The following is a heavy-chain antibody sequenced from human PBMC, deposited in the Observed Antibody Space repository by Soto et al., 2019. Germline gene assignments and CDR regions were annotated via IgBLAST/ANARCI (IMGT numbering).Heavy chain of an antibody. Sequence: GGSLRLSCASSGFTFSSYSMNLVRQAPGKGLEWVSYISSSSSSTIYYADSVKGRFTISRDNAKNSLYLQMNSLRAEDTAVYYCATEYYDFWSGYYTRAHYYMDVWGKGTTVTVSS. V-gene: IGHV3-48*01. J-gene: IGHJ6*03. CDR3: ATEYYDFWSGYYTRAHYYMDV. CDR2: ISSSSSSTI. D-gene: IGHD3-3*01. CDR1: GFTFSSYS.